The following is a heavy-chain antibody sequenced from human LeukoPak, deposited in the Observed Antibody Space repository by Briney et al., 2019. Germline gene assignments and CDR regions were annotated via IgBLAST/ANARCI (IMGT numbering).Heavy chain of an antibody. Sequence: PGRSLRLSCAASGFTFDDYAMHWVRQAPGKGLEWVSGISWNSGSIGYADSVKGRFTTSRDNAKNTLYLQMDSLRDDGTAVYYCARDPGYESWSPFWGGMDVWGNGTTVIVSS. D-gene: IGHD3-16*01. CDR3: ARDPGYESWSPFWGGMDV. V-gene: IGHV3-9*01. J-gene: IGHJ6*04. CDR1: GFTFDDYA. CDR2: ISWNSGSI.